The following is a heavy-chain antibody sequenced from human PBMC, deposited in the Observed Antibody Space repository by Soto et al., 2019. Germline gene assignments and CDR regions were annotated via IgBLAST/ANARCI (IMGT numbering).Heavy chain of an antibody. Sequence: GESLKISCKGSGYIFTSYWICCVLQMPVKGLEWMGIIYPGDSDTRYSPSFQGQVTISADKSISTAYLQWSSLKASDTAMYYCARPLHSGSYWGGAFDIWGQGTMVTVSS. V-gene: IGHV5-51*01. CDR2: IYPGDSDT. CDR3: ARPLHSGSYWGGAFDI. CDR1: GYIFTSYW. J-gene: IGHJ3*02. D-gene: IGHD1-26*01.